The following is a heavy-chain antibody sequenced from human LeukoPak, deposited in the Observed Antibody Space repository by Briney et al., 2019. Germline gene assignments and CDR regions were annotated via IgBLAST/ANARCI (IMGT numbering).Heavy chain of an antibody. CDR3: AREGLGYCSSISCYTY. V-gene: IGHV4-30-4*08. CDR2: IYYSGST. J-gene: IGHJ4*02. CDR1: GGSISSGDYY. D-gene: IGHD2-2*02. Sequence: SQTLSLTCTVSGGSISSGDYYWSWMRQPPGKGLEWIGYIYYSGSTYYNPSLKSRVTISVDTSKNQFSLKLSSVTAADTAVYYCAREGLGYCSSISCYTYWGQGTLVTVSS.